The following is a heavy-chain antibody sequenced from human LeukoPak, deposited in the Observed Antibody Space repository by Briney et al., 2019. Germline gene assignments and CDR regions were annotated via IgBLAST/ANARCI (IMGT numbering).Heavy chain of an antibody. CDR1: GFTFSSYA. V-gene: IGHV3-23*01. J-gene: IGHJ3*02. Sequence: GGSLRLSGAASGFTFSSYAMSWVRQAPGKGLEWFAAISGSGGSTYYADSVKGRFTSSRDNSKNTLYLQMNSLRAEDTAVYYCANVRIYADLDAFDIWGQATMVTVSS. CDR3: ANVRIYADLDAFDI. CDR2: ISGSGGST. D-gene: IGHD4-17*01.